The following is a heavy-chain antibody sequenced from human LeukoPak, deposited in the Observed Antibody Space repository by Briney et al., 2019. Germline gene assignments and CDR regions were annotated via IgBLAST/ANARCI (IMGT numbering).Heavy chain of an antibody. Sequence: SETLSLTCTVSGGSISSSSYYWGWIRQPPGKGLEWIGSIYYSGSTHYNPSLKSRVTISVDTSKNQFSLKLSSVTAADTAVYYCARLEVPAATFDYWGQGTLVTVSS. J-gene: IGHJ4*02. CDR1: GGSISSSSYY. CDR3: ARLEVPAATFDY. V-gene: IGHV4-39*01. CDR2: IYYSGST. D-gene: IGHD2-2*01.